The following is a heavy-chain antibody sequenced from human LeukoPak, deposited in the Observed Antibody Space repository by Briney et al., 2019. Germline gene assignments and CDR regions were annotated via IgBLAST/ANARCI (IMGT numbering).Heavy chain of an antibody. V-gene: IGHV1-69*04. CDR2: IIPILGIA. J-gene: IGHJ4*02. Sequence: GASVKVSCKASGGTFSSYAISWVRQAPGQGLEWMGRIIPILGIANYAQKFQGRVTITADKSTSTAYMELSSLRSEDTAVYYCARGLYYYDSSGSLEDWGQGTLVTVSS. D-gene: IGHD3-22*01. CDR3: ARGLYYYDSSGSLED. CDR1: GGTFSSYA.